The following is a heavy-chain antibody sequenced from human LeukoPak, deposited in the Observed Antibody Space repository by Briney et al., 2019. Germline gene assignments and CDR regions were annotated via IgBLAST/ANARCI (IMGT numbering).Heavy chain of an antibody. J-gene: IGHJ3*02. V-gene: IGHV1-24*01. Sequence: GASVKXXXXXXXXTLTKLSXXWVRQAPXKGLEWMGGFDPEDGETIYAQRFQGRVTMTEDTSTDTAYMELSSLRSEDTAVYYCATVMGIWGQGTMVTVSS. D-gene: IGHD2-8*01. CDR3: ATVMGI. CDR1: XXTLTKLS. CDR2: FDPEDGET.